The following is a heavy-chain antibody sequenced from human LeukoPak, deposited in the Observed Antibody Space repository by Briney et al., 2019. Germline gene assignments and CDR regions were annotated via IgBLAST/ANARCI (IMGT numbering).Heavy chain of an antibody. CDR2: IYFSGST. J-gene: IGHJ4*02. V-gene: IGHV4-39*07. CDR3: VALISLGGLISN. CDR1: GGSISSSTYY. Sequence: SETLSLACTVSGGSISSSTYYWGWIRQPPGKGLEWIASIYFSGSTHYLPSLKSRLTISLDTSKSQFSPKLSSVTAADTAMYYCVALISLGGLISNWGQGTQITVSS. D-gene: IGHD3-16*01.